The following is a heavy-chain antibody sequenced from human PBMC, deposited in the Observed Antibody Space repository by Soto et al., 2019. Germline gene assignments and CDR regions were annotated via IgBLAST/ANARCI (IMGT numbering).Heavy chain of an antibody. CDR2: ISSSGSTI. D-gene: IGHD5-18*01. V-gene: IGHV3-48*03. CDR3: ARGSKGNIQLWLSPRGPFDY. J-gene: IGHJ4*02. CDR1: GFTFSSHE. Sequence: HPGGSLRLSCAASGFTFSSHEMNWVRQAPGKGLEWVSYISSSGSTIYYADSVKGRFTISRDNAKNSLYLQMNSLRAEDTAVYHCARGSKGNIQLWLSPRGPFDYWGQGTLVTVSS.